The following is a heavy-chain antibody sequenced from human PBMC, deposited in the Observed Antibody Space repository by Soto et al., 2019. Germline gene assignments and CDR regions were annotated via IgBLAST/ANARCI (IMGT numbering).Heavy chain of an antibody. CDR1: GYTFTGYY. J-gene: IGHJ6*02. V-gene: IGHV1-2*02. D-gene: IGHD6-13*01. Sequence: ASVNVSCKASGYTFTGYYMHWVRQAPGQGLEWMGWINPNSGGTNYAQKFQGRVTMTRDTSISTAYMELSRLRSDDTAVYYCASFGPYSSSWYWNYCYYGMDVWGQGTTVTVSS. CDR3: ASFGPYSSSWYWNYCYYGMDV. CDR2: INPNSGGT.